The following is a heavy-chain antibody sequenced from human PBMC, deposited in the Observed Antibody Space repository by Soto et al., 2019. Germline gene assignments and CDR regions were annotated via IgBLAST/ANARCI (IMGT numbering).Heavy chain of an antibody. CDR1: GGSVSSASYY. CDR2: IYYSGST. D-gene: IGHD1-7*01. Sequence: SETLSLTCTVSGGSVSSASYYWSWIRQPPGKGLDWIGYIYYSGSTNYNPSLKSRVTISVDTSKNQFSLKLSSVTAADTAVYYCARPPYNWNLVDWLAPGGQETLVTFPS. J-gene: IGHJ5*02. CDR3: ARPPYNWNLVDWLAP. V-gene: IGHV4-61*01.